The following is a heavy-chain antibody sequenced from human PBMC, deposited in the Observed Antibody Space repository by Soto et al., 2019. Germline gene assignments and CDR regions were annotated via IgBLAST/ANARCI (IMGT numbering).Heavy chain of an antibody. J-gene: IGHJ4*02. CDR1: GYTFTSYG. CDR3: ASDTSRGEYDH. D-gene: IGHD3-10*01. Sequence: QVQLVQSGAEVKQPGASVKVSCKASGYTFTSYGISWVRQAPGQGREWMGWINVYNGNTNYAQKHQGRVTMTTDTSTSTAYLELRSPRSDDTAVYFCASDTSRGEYDHWGQGTLGTVSS. V-gene: IGHV1-18*01. CDR2: INVYNGNT.